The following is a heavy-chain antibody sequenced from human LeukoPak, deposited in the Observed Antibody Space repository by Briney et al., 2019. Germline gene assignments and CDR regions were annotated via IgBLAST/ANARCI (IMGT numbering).Heavy chain of an antibody. V-gene: IGHV3-48*04. CDR3: ASGDYYMDV. J-gene: IGHJ6*03. D-gene: IGHD2-21*01. CDR1: GFTFSSYS. CDR2: ISSSSSTI. Sequence: GGSLGLSCAASGFTFSSYSMNWVRQAPGKGLEWVSYISSSSSTIYYADSVKGRFTISRDNAKNSLYLQMNSLRAEDTAVYYCASGDYYMDVWGKGTTVTVSS.